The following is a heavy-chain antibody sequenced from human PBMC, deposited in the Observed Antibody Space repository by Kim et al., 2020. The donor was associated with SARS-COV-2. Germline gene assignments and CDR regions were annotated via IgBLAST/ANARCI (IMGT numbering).Heavy chain of an antibody. J-gene: IGHJ6*02. Sequence: SVKVSCKASGGTFSSYAISWVRQAPGQGLEWMGGIIPIFGTANYAQKFQGRVTITADESTSTAYMELSSLRSEDTAVYYCARRDHRMTTSGHSPKGYYYYGMDVWGQGTTVTVSS. CDR3: ARRDHRMTTSGHSPKGYYYYGMDV. CDR1: GGTFSSYA. CDR2: IIPIFGTA. V-gene: IGHV1-69*13. D-gene: IGHD3-3*01.